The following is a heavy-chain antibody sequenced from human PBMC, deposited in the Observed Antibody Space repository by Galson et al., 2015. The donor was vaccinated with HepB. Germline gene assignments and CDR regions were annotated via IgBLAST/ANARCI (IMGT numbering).Heavy chain of an antibody. CDR3: ARGNDFWSGYLGY. D-gene: IGHD3-3*01. J-gene: IGHJ4*02. CDR2: ISSSSSYI. V-gene: IGHV3-21*01. Sequence: SLRLSCAASGFTFSSYSMNWVRQAPGKGLEWVSSISSSSSYIYYADSVKGRFTISRDNAKNSLYLQMNSLRAEDTAVYYCARGNDFWSGYLGYWGQGNLVTVSS. CDR1: GFTFSSYS.